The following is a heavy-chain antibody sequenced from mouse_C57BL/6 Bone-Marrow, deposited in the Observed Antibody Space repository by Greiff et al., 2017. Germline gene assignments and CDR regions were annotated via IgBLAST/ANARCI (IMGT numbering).Heavy chain of an antibody. CDR2: ISNGGGST. Sequence: EVQGVESGGGLVQPGGSLKLSCAASGFTFSDYYMYWVRQTPEKRLEWVAYISNGGGSTYYPDTVKGRFTISRDNAKNTLYLQMSRLKSEDTAMYYCASPSAYYSNYGYFDVWGTGTTVTVAS. V-gene: IGHV5-12*01. J-gene: IGHJ1*03. D-gene: IGHD2-5*01. CDR3: ASPSAYYSNYGYFDV. CDR1: GFTFSDYY.